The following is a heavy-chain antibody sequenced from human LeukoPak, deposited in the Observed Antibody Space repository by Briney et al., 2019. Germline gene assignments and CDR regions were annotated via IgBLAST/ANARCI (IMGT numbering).Heavy chain of an antibody. CDR2: INPNSGGT. V-gene: IGHV1-2*02. Sequence: ASVKVSCKASGYTFTTYAMNWVRQAPGQGLEWMGWINPNSGGTNYAQKFQGRVTMTRDTSISTAYMELSRLRSDDTAVYYCARVIRVGARNNWFDPWGQGTLVTVSS. CDR1: GYTFTTYA. J-gene: IGHJ5*02. D-gene: IGHD1-26*01. CDR3: ARVIRVGARNNWFDP.